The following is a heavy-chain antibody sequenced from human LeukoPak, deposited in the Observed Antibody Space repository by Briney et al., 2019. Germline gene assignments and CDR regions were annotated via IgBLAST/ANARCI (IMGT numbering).Heavy chain of an antibody. CDR2: ISGSGDTT. J-gene: IGHJ4*02. V-gene: IGHV3-23*01. CDR3: AKDRGYNYPFRYFDY. D-gene: IGHD5-24*01. CDR1: GLTFSIYA. Sequence: GGSLRLSCAASGLTFSIYAMTWVRQAPGKGLEWVSTISGSGDTTYFADSVKGRFTISRDNSKNRLYLQMNSLRDEDTAVYYCAKDRGYNYPFRYFDYWGQGTLITVSS.